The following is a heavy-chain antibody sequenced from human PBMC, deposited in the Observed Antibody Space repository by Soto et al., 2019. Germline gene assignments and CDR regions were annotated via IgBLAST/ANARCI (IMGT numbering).Heavy chain of an antibody. CDR1: GFTFSSYA. CDR2: ISGSGGST. D-gene: IGHD5-12*01. J-gene: IGHJ4*02. Sequence: GGSLRLSCAASGFTFSSYAMSWVRQAPGKGLEWVSAISGSGGSTCYADSVKGRFTISRDNSKNTLYLQMNSLRAEDTAVYYCAKLSRGYSGYDLHTFDYWGQGTLVTVSS. V-gene: IGHV3-23*01. CDR3: AKLSRGYSGYDLHTFDY.